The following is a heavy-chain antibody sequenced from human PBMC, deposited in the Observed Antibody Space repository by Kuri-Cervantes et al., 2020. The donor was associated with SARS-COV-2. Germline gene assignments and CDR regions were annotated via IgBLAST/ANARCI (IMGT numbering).Heavy chain of an antibody. CDR2: ISAYNGNT. CDR1: GYNFNSYG. Sequence: ASVKVSCKTSGYNFNSYGVTWVRQAPGQGLEWMGWISAYNGNTNYAQKLQGRVTMTTDTSTSTAYMELRSLRSDDTAVYYCASHKLGEGRFDPWGQGTLVTVSS. D-gene: IGHD3-10*01. CDR3: ASHKLGEGRFDP. V-gene: IGHV1-18*01. J-gene: IGHJ5*02.